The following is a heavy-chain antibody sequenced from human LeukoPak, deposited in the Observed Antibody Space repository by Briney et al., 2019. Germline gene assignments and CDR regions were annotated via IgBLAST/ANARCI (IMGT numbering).Heavy chain of an antibody. CDR1: GFTFSTNA. Sequence: GGSLRLSCAASGFTFSTNAMSWVRQAPGKGLEWVSGISSGDNTYYVDSVKGRFTISRDNSKNTLFLQMNSLRAEDTAVYYCAKDFEGRLQPLDYWGQGTLVTVSS. V-gene: IGHV3-23*01. CDR2: ISSGDNT. J-gene: IGHJ4*02. CDR3: AKDFEGRLQPLDY. D-gene: IGHD5-24*01.